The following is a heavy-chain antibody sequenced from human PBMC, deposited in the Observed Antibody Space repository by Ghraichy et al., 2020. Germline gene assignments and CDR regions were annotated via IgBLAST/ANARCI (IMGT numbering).Heavy chain of an antibody. J-gene: IGHJ4*02. Sequence: SETLSLTCTVSGGSISSSSYYWGWIRQPPGKGLEWIGSIYYSGSTYYNPSLKSRVTISVDTSKNQFSLKLSSVTAADTAVYYCASPQGTDYFDYWGQGTLVTVSS. CDR2: IYYSGST. CDR1: GGSISSSSYY. V-gene: IGHV4-39*07. CDR3: ASPQGTDYFDY. D-gene: IGHD3-10*01.